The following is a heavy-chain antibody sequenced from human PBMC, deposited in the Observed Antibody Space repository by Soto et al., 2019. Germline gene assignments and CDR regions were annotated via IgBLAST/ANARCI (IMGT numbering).Heavy chain of an antibody. D-gene: IGHD3-10*01. CDR3: ARGGSGSPMAHDH. V-gene: IGHV3-74*01. Sequence: GGSLRLSCEASGFTFSRYWMHWVRQAPGKGLVWVSRINIDGSITNYADSVKDRFTISRDSAKNTLYPQMNSLRVEDTAVYRCARGGSGSPMAHDHWGEGTLVTVSS. J-gene: IGHJ4*02. CDR1: GFTFSRYW. CDR2: INIDGSIT.